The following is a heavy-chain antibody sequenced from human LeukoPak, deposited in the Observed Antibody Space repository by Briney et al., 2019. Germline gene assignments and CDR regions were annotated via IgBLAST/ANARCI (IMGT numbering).Heavy chain of an antibody. J-gene: IGHJ4*02. CDR2: IKQDGSDK. D-gene: IGHD1-1*01. CDR1: GFPFSSYW. V-gene: IGHV3-7*01. CDR3: ARLTGTTGFDY. Sequence: PGGSLRLSCAPSGFPFSSYWMSWVRQAPGKGLEWVANIKQDGSDKYYVDSVKGRFTISRDNAKNSLYLQLNSLRADDTAAYYCARLTGTTGFDYWGQGTLVTVS.